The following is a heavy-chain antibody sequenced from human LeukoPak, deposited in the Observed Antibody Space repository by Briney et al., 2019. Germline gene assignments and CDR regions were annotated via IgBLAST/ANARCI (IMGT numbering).Heavy chain of an antibody. J-gene: IGHJ4*02. CDR2: IRYDGSNK. D-gene: IGHD3-10*01. Sequence: GGSLRLSCAASGFTFSSYGMHWVRQAPGKGLEWVAFIRYDGSNKYYADSVKGRFTISRDNSKNTLYLQMNSLRAEDTAVYYCAKDPYCSGTPGIDYWGQGTLVTVSS. CDR3: AKDPYCSGTPGIDY. CDR1: GFTFSSYG. V-gene: IGHV3-30*02.